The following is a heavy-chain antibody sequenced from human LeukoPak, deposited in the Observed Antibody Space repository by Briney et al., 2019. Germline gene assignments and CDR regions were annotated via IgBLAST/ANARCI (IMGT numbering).Heavy chain of an antibody. CDR2: ISHEGSAK. J-gene: IGHJ3*02. CDR3: ARDRQDAMDAFDI. Sequence: VISHEGSAKYHADSVKGRFTISRDNSKNTLYLQMNSLRAEDTAVYYCARDRQDAMDAFDIWGQGTMVTVSS. V-gene: IGHV3-33*05. D-gene: IGHD2-2*01.